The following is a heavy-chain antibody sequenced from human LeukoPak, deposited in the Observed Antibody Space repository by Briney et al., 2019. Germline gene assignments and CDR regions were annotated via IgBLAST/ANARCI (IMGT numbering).Heavy chain of an antibody. CDR3: ARDSSGSLDN. V-gene: IGHV3-7*04. CDR2: LKEDASEK. Sequence: GGSLRLSCAASGFTFSSYWMAWVRRAPGKGPEWVANLKEDASEKYYVDSVKGRFTISRDNAKNSLYLQLNSLRAEDTAVYHCARDSSGSLDNWGQGTLVTVSS. D-gene: IGHD6-19*01. CDR1: GFTFSSYW. J-gene: IGHJ4*02.